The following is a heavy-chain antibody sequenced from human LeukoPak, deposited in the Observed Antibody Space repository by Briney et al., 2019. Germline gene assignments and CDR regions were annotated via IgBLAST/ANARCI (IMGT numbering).Heavy chain of an antibody. J-gene: IGHJ6*03. CDR2: IRSTGDST. CDR1: GFTFSSYA. Sequence: GGSLRLSCAASGFTFSSYAITWVRQAPGKGLEWVSSIRSTGDSTFYADPVKGRFTISRDNSKNTVYLLMNSLRTEDTAVYYCGRSRRINASLYYYMDVWGKGTTVTVSS. V-gene: IGHV3-23*01. D-gene: IGHD2-15*01. CDR3: GRSRRINASLYYYMDV.